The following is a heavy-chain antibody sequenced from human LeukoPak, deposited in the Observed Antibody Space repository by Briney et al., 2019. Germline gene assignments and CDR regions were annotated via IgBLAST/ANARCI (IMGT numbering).Heavy chain of an antibody. V-gene: IGHV4-31*03. CDR3: ARADSNYAGYFDY. J-gene: IGHJ4*02. CDR2: IYYSGST. CDR1: GGSISSGGYY. Sequence: SETLSLTCTVSGGSISSGGYYWSLIRQHPGKGLEWIGYIYYSGSTYYNPSLKSRVTISVDTSKNQFSLKLSSVTAADTAVYYCARADSNYAGYFDYWGQGTLVTVSS. D-gene: IGHD4-11*01.